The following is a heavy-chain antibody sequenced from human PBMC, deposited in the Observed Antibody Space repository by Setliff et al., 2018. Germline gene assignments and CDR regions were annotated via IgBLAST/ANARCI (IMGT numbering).Heavy chain of an antibody. CDR3: ARGPRLRYFDWPVDY. CDR2: IYYSGST. CDR1: GFTFSGYY. V-gene: IGHV4-39*07. D-gene: IGHD3-9*01. J-gene: IGHJ4*02. Sequence: GSLRLSCAASGFTFSGYYMHGVRQAPGKGLEWIGSIYYSGSTYYNPSLKSRVTISLDTSKKQFSLNLSSVTAADTAVYYCARGPRLRYFDWPVDYWGQGTLVTVSS.